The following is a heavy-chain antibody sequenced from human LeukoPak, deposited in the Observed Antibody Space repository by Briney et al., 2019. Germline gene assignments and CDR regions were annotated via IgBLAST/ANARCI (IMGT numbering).Heavy chain of an antibody. Sequence: GGSLRLSCAASGFTFSSYSMYWVRQAPGKGLEWVSSISSSSSYIYYADSVKGRFTISRDNAKNSLYLQMNSLRAEDTAVYYCARVGDGYNLGAFDIWGQGTMVTVSS. CDR2: ISSSSSYI. J-gene: IGHJ3*02. CDR1: GFTFSSYS. CDR3: ARVGDGYNLGAFDI. V-gene: IGHV3-21*01. D-gene: IGHD5-24*01.